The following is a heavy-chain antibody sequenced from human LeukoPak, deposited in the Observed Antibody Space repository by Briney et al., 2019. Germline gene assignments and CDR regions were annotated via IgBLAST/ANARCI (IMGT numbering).Heavy chain of an antibody. CDR1: GFTFSSYG. J-gene: IGHJ4*02. V-gene: IGHV3-23*01. CDR2: ISGSGGST. D-gene: IGHD2-21*02. CDR3: AKPSTIVCGGDCYSFDY. Sequence: PGGSLRLSCAASGFTFSSYGMSWVRQAPGKGLEWVSAISGSGGSTYYADSVKGRFTISRDNSKNTLYLQMNSLRAEDTAVYYCAKPSTIVCGGDCYSFDYWGRGTLVTVSS.